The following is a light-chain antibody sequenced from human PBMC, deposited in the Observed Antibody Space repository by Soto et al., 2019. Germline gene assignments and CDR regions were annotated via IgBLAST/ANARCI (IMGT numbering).Light chain of an antibody. J-gene: IGLJ3*02. CDR3: AAWDDSLRGWV. Sequence: QSVLTQPPSASGTPGQRVTISCSESSSSIGSNYIYWYQQLPGTAPKLLIYRDSQRPSGVPDRFSGSKSGNSASLAISGLRSEDEADYYCAAWDDSLRGWVFGGGTKLTVL. V-gene: IGLV1-47*01. CDR2: RDS. CDR1: SSSIGSNY.